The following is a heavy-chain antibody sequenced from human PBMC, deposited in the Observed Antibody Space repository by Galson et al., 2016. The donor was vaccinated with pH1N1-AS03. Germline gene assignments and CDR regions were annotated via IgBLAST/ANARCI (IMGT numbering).Heavy chain of an antibody. CDR2: IYNSGST. CDR1: GVSIRGYY. D-gene: IGHD2-8*02. V-gene: IGHV4-59*01. Sequence: SETLSLTCSVAGVSIRGYYWNWIRQTPGGGLEWIGYIYNSGSTDFNPSLKSRVTMSMDTSKNQFILKLSSVSAADTAVYYCARGAPGDFGYWGQGTLVTVSS. J-gene: IGHJ4*02. CDR3: ARGAPGDFGY.